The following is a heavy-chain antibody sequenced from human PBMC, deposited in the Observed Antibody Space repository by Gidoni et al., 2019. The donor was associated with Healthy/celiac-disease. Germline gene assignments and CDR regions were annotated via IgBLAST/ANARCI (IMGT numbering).Heavy chain of an antibody. Sequence: QVQLQESGPGLVKPSQTLSLPCTVSGGSISSGDYYWSWIRQPPGTGLEWIGYIYYSGSTYYNPSLKSRVTISVDTSKNKFSLKLSSVTAADTAVYYCARETGGSGSYYDRYYYYGMDVWGQGTTVTVSS. CDR2: IYYSGST. V-gene: IGHV4-30-4*01. CDR3: ARETGGSGSYYDRYYYYGMDV. J-gene: IGHJ6*02. D-gene: IGHD3-10*01. CDR1: GGSISSGDYY.